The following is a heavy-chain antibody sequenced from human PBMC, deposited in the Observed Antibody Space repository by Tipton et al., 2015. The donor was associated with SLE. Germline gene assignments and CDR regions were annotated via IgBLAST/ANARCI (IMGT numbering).Heavy chain of an antibody. Sequence: TLSLTCTVSGDSITSYYWSWIRQPPGKGLQWIGYIYHSGTSHYNPSLESRVTMSVDTSKNQFSLRLTSVTAADTAIYYCASRADWFDPWGQGTLVTVSS. CDR2: IYHSGTS. CDR1: GDSITSYY. J-gene: IGHJ5*02. V-gene: IGHV4-59*01. CDR3: ASRADWFDP.